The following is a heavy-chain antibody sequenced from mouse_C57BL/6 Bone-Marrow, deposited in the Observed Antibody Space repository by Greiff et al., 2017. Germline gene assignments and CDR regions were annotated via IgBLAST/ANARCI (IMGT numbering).Heavy chain of an antibody. V-gene: IGHV5-4*03. CDR3: ARRGRSTPFAY. CDR2: ISDGGSYT. D-gene: IGHD5-1*01. CDR1: GFTFSSYA. Sequence: EVMLVESGGGLVKPGGSLKLSCAASGFTFSSYAMSWVRQTPEKRLEWVATISDGGSYTYYPDNVKGLFTISRDNAKNNLYLQMSHLKSEDTAMYYCARRGRSTPFAYWGQGTLVTVSA. J-gene: IGHJ3*01.